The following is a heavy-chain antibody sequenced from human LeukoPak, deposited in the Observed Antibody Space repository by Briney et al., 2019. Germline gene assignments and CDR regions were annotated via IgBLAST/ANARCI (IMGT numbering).Heavy chain of an antibody. Sequence: ASVKVSRKASGYSFTGYFMQWVRQAPGRGLEWMGWINPNSGDTNYAQKFQGRVTMTRDTSISTAYMELSRLRSDDAAVYYCARRFYYAMDVWGQGTTVTVSS. CDR1: GYSFTGYF. D-gene: IGHD3-16*01. CDR2: INPNSGDT. V-gene: IGHV1-2*02. CDR3: ARRFYYAMDV. J-gene: IGHJ6*02.